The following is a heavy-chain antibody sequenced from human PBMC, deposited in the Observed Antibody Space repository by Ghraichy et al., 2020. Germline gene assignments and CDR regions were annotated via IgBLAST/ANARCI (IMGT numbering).Heavy chain of an antibody. Sequence: GGSLRLSCAASGFTFSSYVMSWVRQAPGKGLEWVSTISDSGGSTYYADSVKGRFTISRDNSKNTLYLQMNSLRVEDTAVYYCAKDRPNGSGWYGYYWGQGTLVTVSS. J-gene: IGHJ4*02. V-gene: IGHV3-23*01. CDR1: GFTFSSYV. D-gene: IGHD6-19*01. CDR3: AKDRPNGSGWYGYY. CDR2: ISDSGGST.